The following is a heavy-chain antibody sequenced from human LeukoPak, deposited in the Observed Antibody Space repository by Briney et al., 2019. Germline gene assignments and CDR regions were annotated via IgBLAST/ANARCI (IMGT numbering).Heavy chain of an antibody. Sequence: ASVKVSCKASGYTFTSYYMHWVRQAPGQGLEWMGIIDPSGGSTRYPQKFQGRVTMTGDTSTSTVYMELSSLRFEDTAVYYCATDIAGERLDCSSTSCYVVDYWGQGTLVTVSS. CDR3: ATDIAGERLDCSSTSCYVVDY. D-gene: IGHD2-2*01. CDR1: GYTFTSYY. V-gene: IGHV1-46*01. CDR2: IDPSGGST. J-gene: IGHJ4*02.